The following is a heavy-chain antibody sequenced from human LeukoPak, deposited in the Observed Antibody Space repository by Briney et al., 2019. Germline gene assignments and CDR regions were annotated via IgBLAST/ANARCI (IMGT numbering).Heavy chain of an antibody. D-gene: IGHD2-2*01. J-gene: IGHJ5*02. V-gene: IGHV1-18*01. Sequence: ASVKVSCKASGYTFTSYGISWVRQAPGQGLEWMGWISAYNGNTNYAQKLQGRVTMTTDTSTSTADMELRSLRSDDTAVYYCARYHRSVSASGFDPWGQGTLVTVSS. CDR2: ISAYNGNT. CDR3: ARYHRSVSASGFDP. CDR1: GYTFTSYG.